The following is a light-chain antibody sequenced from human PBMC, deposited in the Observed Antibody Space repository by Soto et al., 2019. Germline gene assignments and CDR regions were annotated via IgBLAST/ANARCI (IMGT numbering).Light chain of an antibody. J-gene: IGKJ5*01. Sequence: EIVLTQSPATLSLSAGERANLSCRASQSVSSSYLAWYQQKPGQAPRLLIYGASSRATGIPDRFSGSGSGTDFTLTISRLEPEDFAVFYCQQYGGSPLTFGQGTRLEIK. V-gene: IGKV3-20*01. CDR2: GAS. CDR1: QSVSSSY. CDR3: QQYGGSPLT.